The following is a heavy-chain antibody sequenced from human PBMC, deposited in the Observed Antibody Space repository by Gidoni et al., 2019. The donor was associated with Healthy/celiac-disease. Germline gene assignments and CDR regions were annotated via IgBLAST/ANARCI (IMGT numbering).Heavy chain of an antibody. D-gene: IGHD6-19*01. J-gene: IGHJ4*02. CDR2: IYYSGST. CDR1: GGSISSSSYY. Sequence: QLQLQESGPGLVKPSETLSLTCTVSGGSISSSSYYWGWIRQPPGKGLEWIGSIYYSGSTYYNPSLKSRVTISVDTSKNQFSLKLSSVTAADTAVYYCATAPMYSSGLFDYWGQGTLVTVSS. V-gene: IGHV4-39*01. CDR3: ATAPMYSSGLFDY.